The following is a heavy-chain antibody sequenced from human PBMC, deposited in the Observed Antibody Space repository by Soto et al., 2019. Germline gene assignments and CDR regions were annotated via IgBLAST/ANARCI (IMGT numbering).Heavy chain of an antibody. D-gene: IGHD3-3*02. V-gene: IGHV3-30*18. Sequence: GGSVRLSCAASGFTFSSYGMHWVRQAPGKGLEWVAVISYDGSNKYYADSVKGRFTTSRDNSKNTLYLQMNSLRAEDTAVYYCAKGLLKGLPFTSDYWGQGTLVTVSS. CDR3: AKGLLKGLPFTSDY. CDR2: ISYDGSNK. CDR1: GFTFSSYG. J-gene: IGHJ4*02.